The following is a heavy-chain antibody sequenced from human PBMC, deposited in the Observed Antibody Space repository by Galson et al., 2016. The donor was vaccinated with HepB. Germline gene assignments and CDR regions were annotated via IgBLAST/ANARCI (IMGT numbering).Heavy chain of an antibody. J-gene: IGHJ4*02. D-gene: IGHD4-23*01. CDR2: ISYNWNT. V-gene: IGHV4-39*01. CDR3: ARLGGNSGTVDS. CDR1: GGSISSGRYC. Sequence: LSLTCTVSGGSISSGRYCWGWIRQPPGEGLEWITTISYNWNTFYNPSLKGRGTISAVTSKNQFSLKLTSVTAADTAVYFCARLGGNSGTVDSWGQGTLVTVS.